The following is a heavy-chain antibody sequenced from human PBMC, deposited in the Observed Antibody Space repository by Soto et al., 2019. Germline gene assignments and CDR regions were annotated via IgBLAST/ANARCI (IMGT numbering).Heavy chain of an antibody. D-gene: IGHD5-12*01. CDR2: IIPIFGTA. CDR3: ARDRRRSSGYVVHYGMDV. J-gene: IGHJ6*02. Sequence: SVKVSCKASGGTFSSYAISWVRQAPGQGLEWMGGIIPIFGTANYAQKFQGRVTITADESTSTAYMELSSLRSEDTAVYYCARDRRRSSGYVVHYGMDVWGQGTTATVSS. CDR1: GGTFSSYA. V-gene: IGHV1-69*13.